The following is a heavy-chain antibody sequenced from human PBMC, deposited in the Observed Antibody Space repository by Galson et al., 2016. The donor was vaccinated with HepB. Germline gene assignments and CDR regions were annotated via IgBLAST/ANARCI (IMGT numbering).Heavy chain of an antibody. D-gene: IGHD6-19*01. CDR3: AKIRLVGYNSGWGGSFDI. CDR2: IRGSGTGT. V-gene: IGHV3-23*01. J-gene: IGHJ3*02. CDR1: GFSISIYS. Sequence: SLRLSCAASGFSISIYSMNWVRQAPGKGLEWVSAIRGSGTGTSYTASVKGRFPISRDHSKNTLYLQMTSLRAEDAAVYYCAKIRLVGYNSGWGGSFDIWGRGTMVTVSS.